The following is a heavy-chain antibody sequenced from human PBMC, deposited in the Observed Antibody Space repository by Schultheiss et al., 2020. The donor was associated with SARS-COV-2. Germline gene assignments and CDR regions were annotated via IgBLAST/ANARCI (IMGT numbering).Heavy chain of an antibody. CDR2: IWYDGSNK. D-gene: IGHD3-3*01. J-gene: IGHJ5*02. CDR1: GFTFSSYW. V-gene: IGHV3-33*08. CDR3: ARVSVQYYDFFRWFDP. Sequence: GGSLRLSCAASGFTFSSYWMHWVRQAPGKGLEWVAVIWYDGSNKYYADSVKGRFTISRDNSKNTLYLQMNSLRVEDTAVYYCARVSVQYYDFFRWFDPWGQGTLVTVSS.